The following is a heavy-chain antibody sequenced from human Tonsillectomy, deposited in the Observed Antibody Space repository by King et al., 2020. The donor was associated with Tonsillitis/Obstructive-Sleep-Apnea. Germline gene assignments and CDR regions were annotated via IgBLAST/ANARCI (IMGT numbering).Heavy chain of an antibody. J-gene: IGHJ4*02. CDR1: GGSFSGYY. D-gene: IGHD5-24*01. Sequence: VQLQQWGAGLLKPSETLSLTCAVYGGSFSGYYWSWIGQPPGKGLEWIGEINHSGSTNYNPSLKSRVTISVDTSKNQFSLKLSSVTAADTAVYYCARGRGDGYNWIDPRFDYWGQGTLVPVSS. CDR3: ARGRGDGYNWIDPRFDY. V-gene: IGHV4-34*01. CDR2: INHSGST.